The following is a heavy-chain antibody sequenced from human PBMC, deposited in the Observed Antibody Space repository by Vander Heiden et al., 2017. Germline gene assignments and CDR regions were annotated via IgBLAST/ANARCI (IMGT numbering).Heavy chain of an antibody. J-gene: IGHJ4*02. CDR2: IKSKSDGGTI. CDR3: TTDFSTMVRAAPER. V-gene: IGHV3-15*07. Sequence: EVQLVESGGGLVKPGGSLRLSCAASGFTFNNAWMNWVRQAPGKGLEWVGRIKSKSDGGTIDYAAPVKGRFTISRDDSKNMLYLQMNSLKTGDTAVYYCTTDFSTMVRAAPERWGQGPLVTVSS. CDR1: GFTFNNAW. D-gene: IGHD3-10*01.